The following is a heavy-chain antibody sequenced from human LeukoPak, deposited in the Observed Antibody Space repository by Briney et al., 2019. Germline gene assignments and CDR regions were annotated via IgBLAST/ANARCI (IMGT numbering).Heavy chain of an antibody. Sequence: RASETLSLTCTVSGGSISSSSYYWGWIRQPPGKGLEWIGSIYYSGSTYYNPSLKSRVTISVDTSKNQFSLKLSSVTAADTAVYYCARVPSHGPYYYDYWGQGTLVTVSS. CDR2: IYYSGST. J-gene: IGHJ4*02. CDR1: GGSISSSSYY. V-gene: IGHV4-39*01. CDR3: ARVPSHGPYYYDY.